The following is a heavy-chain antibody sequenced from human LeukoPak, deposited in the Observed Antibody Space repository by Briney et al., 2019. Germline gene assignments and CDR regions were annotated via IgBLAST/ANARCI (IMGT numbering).Heavy chain of an antibody. CDR1: GFTFSSYS. CDR3: ARETSSWYPMDS. CDR2: ISSTSSPI. V-gene: IGHV3-48*02. J-gene: IGHJ4*02. D-gene: IGHD6-13*01. Sequence: GGSLRLSCAASGFTFSSYSMNWVRQAPGKGLEWVSYISSTSSPIYYADSLRGRFTISRDNAKNSLYLQIDSLRDEDTAIYYCARETSSWYPMDSWGQGTLVTVSS.